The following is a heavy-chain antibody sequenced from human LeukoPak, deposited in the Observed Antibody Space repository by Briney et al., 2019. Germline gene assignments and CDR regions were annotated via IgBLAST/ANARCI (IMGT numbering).Heavy chain of an antibody. J-gene: IGHJ4*02. CDR2: IYPGDSDT. CDR1: GYSFTSYW. D-gene: IGHD2-15*01. CDR3: ARRSDCSGGSCYEVFDY. Sequence: HGESLKISCQGSGYSFTSYWIGWVRQMPGKGLEWMGIIYPGDSDTRYSPSFQGQVTISADKSVSTAYLQWSSLKASDTAMYYCARRSDCSGGSCYEVFDYWGQGTLVTVSS. V-gene: IGHV5-51*01.